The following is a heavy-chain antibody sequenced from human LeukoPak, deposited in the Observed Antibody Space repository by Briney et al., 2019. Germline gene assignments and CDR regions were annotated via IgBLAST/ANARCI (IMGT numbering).Heavy chain of an antibody. CDR1: GFTVSSNY. V-gene: IGHV3-23*01. D-gene: IGHD4-23*01. J-gene: IGHJ5*02. CDR3: AKTFDYGGNSGWFDP. CDR2: ISGSGGST. Sequence: GGSLRLSCAASGFTVSSNYMSWVRQAPGKGLEWVSAISGSGGSTYYADSVKGRFTISRDNSKNTLYLQMNSLRAEDTAVYYCAKTFDYGGNSGWFDPWGQGTLVTVSS.